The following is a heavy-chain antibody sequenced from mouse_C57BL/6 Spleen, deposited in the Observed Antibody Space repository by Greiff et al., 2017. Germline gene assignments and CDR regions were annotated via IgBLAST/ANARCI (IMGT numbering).Heavy chain of an antibody. CDR3: ARSYGRSYGFAY. CDR1: GYTFTSYW. Sequence: VQLQQPGAELVKPGASVKLSCKASGYTFTSYWMHWVKQRPGRGLEWIGRIDPNSGGNKYNEKFKSKATLTVDKPSSTSDMQLSSLTSEDSAVFYCARSYGRSYGFAYWGQGTLVTVSA. CDR2: IDPNSGGN. D-gene: IGHD1-1*01. V-gene: IGHV1-72*01. J-gene: IGHJ3*01.